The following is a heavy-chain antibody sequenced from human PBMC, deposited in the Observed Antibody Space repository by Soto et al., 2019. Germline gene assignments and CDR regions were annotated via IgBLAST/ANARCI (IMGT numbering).Heavy chain of an antibody. CDR3: ARRIVVAGYYYYGMDV. J-gene: IGHJ6*02. D-gene: IGHD6-19*01. Sequence: PSETLSLTCTVSGGSISSYYWSWIRQPAGKGLEWIGRIYTSGSTNYNPSLKSRVTMSVDTSKNQFSLKLSSVTAADTAVYYCARRIVVAGYYYYGMDVWGQGTTVTVSS. CDR2: IYTSGST. V-gene: IGHV4-4*07. CDR1: GGSISSYY.